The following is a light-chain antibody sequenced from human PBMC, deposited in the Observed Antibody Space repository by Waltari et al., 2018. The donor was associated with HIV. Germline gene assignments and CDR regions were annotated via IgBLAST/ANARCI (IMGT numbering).Light chain of an antibody. Sequence: SYELTHPPSLSVSPGQTARITCSGDALSLPYGYRYQQKPGQAPVLVIYKDSERSSGIPERFSGSSSGTTVTLTISGAQAEDEAAYFCQSTDRSGSYIIFGGGTKLTVL. CDR2: KDS. J-gene: IGLJ2*01. CDR1: ALSLPY. V-gene: IGLV3-25*03. CDR3: QSTDRSGSYII.